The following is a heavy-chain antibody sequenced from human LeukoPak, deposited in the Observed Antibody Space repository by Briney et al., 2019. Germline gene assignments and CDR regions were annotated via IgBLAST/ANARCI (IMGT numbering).Heavy chain of an antibody. Sequence: GGSLRLSCAASGFTFSGSAMHWVRQASGKGLEWVGRIRSKANNYATAYAASVKGRFTISRDDSKNTAYLQMNSLRAEDTAVYYCATYGDYVYYYGMDVWGQGTTVTVSS. CDR3: ATYGDYVYYYGMDV. V-gene: IGHV3-73*01. J-gene: IGHJ6*02. CDR2: IRSKANNYAT. D-gene: IGHD4-17*01. CDR1: GFTFSGSA.